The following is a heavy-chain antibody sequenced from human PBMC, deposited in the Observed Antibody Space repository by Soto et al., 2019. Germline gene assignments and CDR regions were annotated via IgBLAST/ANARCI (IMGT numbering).Heavy chain of an antibody. CDR1: GGSISRYY. CDR3: ARDGDYDILTGYPSLYGMDV. Sequence: SETLSLTCTVSGGSISRYYWSWIRQPPGKGLEWIGYIYYSGSTNYNPSLKSRVTISVDTSKNQFSLKLSSVTAADTAVYYCARDGDYDILTGYPSLYGMDVWGQGTTVTVS. CDR2: IYYSGST. D-gene: IGHD3-9*01. J-gene: IGHJ6*02. V-gene: IGHV4-59*01.